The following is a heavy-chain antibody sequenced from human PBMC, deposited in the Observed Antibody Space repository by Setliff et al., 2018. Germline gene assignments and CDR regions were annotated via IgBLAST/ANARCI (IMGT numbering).Heavy chain of an antibody. CDR2: INHSGST. J-gene: IGHJ4*02. V-gene: IGHV4-34*01. D-gene: IGHD6-13*01. Sequence: PSETLSLTCAVYGGSLSDYYWSWIRQPPGKGLEWIGQINHSGSTIYNPSLKSRVTMSVDSSKNQFSLKLSSVTAADRAVYYCGGSSRWGFVCWGQGTLVTVSS. CDR1: GGSLSDYY. CDR3: GGSSRWGFVC.